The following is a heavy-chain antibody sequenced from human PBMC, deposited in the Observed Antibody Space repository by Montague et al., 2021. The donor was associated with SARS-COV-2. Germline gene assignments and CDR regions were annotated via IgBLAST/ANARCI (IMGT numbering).Heavy chain of an antibody. CDR3: ARVKRGVFDGLGVAAYFDS. CDR1: GDSISHSSYH. D-gene: IGHD3-16*01. CDR2: ISYSGST. Sequence: SETLSLTCSVSGDSISHSSYHWAWIRQSPGKGLEWIGSISYSGSTYYNPSLKSRVTISVDTSKNQVSLKLNSVTAADTAVYYCARVKRGVFDGLGVAAYFDSWGQGTLVTVSS. J-gene: IGHJ4*02. V-gene: IGHV4-39*07.